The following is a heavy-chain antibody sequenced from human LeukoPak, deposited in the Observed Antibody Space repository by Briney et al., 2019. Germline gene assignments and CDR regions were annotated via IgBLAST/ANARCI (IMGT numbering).Heavy chain of an antibody. Sequence: PGGSLRLSCAASGFTFSSYWMSWVRQAPGKGLEWVANIKQDGSEKYYVDSVKGRFTISRDNAKNSLYLQMNSLRAEDTAVYYCAREGSYCSSTSCYMADFDYWGQGTLVTVSS. D-gene: IGHD2-2*02. CDR3: AREGSYCSSTSCYMADFDY. J-gene: IGHJ4*02. V-gene: IGHV3-7*01. CDR2: IKQDGSEK. CDR1: GFTFSSYW.